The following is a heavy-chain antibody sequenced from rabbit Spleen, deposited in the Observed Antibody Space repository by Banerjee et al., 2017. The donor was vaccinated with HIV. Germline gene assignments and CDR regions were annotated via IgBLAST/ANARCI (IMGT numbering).Heavy chain of an antibody. J-gene: IGHJ4*01. V-gene: IGHV1S40*01. CDR1: GFDLNNYYY. CDR3: ARDGYSRGWGIILYYFNL. CDR2: IYGGGSGST. D-gene: IGHD4-1*01. Sequence: QSLEESGGGLVQPEGSLTLTCTASGFDLNNYYYMCWVRQAPGKGLEWIACIYGGGSGSTYYASWAKGRFTISKTSSTTVTLQMTSLTAADTAAYFCARDGYSRGWGIILYYFNLWGPGTLVTVS.